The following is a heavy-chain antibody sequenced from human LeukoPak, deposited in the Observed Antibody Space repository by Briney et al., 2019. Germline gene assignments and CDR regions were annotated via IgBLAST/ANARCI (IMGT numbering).Heavy chain of an antibody. CDR3: ARGAWAARLGS. D-gene: IGHD2-15*01. J-gene: IGHJ4*02. V-gene: IGHV4-34*01. Sequence: SETLSLTCAVYGESLNSYYWSWVRQPPGEGLEWIGEIYESGTTEYNPSLKSRVTISMVPSKQQFSLSLSSVTAADSAVYYCARGAWAARLGSWGLGTPVIVSS. CDR2: IYESGTT. CDR1: GESLNSYY.